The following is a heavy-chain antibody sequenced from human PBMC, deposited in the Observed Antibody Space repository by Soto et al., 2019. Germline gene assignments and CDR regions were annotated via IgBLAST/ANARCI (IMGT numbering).Heavy chain of an antibody. CDR1: GGSISSYY. CDR2: IYYSGST. Sequence: QVQLQESGPGLVKPSETLSLTCTVSGGSISSYYWSWIRQPPGKGLEWIGYIYYSGSTNDNPSLKSRVTVSVDTSKNQFSLKLSSVTAADTAVYYCARELITMVRGVITRGWYFDYWGQGTLVTVSS. J-gene: IGHJ4*02. V-gene: IGHV4-59*01. CDR3: ARELITMVRGVITRGWYFDY. D-gene: IGHD3-10*01.